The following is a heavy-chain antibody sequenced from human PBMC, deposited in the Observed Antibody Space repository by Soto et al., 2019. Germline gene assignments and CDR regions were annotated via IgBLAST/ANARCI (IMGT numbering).Heavy chain of an antibody. CDR3: ARDKDRLPLGGNYYYILDV. J-gene: IGHJ6*02. Sequence: QVQLEQSGAEVKKPGSSVKVSCKASGGTFSNSAISWVRQAPGQGLEWMGGIMPIFRTPDYAQKFQGRVTVTADESTSTAYMDLSGLRSDDTAVYYCARDKDRLPLGGNYYYILDVWGQGTTVTVSS. V-gene: IGHV1-69*12. CDR1: GGTFSNSA. CDR2: IMPIFRTP. D-gene: IGHD5-12*01.